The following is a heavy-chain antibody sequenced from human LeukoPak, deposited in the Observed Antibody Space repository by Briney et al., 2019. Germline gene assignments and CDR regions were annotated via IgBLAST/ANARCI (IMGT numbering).Heavy chain of an antibody. CDR3: ARAGNGDFDY. CDR2: IVPIFGTA. D-gene: IGHD4-17*01. J-gene: IGHJ4*02. Sequence: SSVKVSCKASGGTFSSYAISWVRQAPGQGLEWMGRIVPIFGTANYAQKFQGRVTITTDESTSTAYMELSSLRSEGTAVYYCARAGNGDFDYWGQGTLVTVSS. V-gene: IGHV1-69*05. CDR1: GGTFSSYA.